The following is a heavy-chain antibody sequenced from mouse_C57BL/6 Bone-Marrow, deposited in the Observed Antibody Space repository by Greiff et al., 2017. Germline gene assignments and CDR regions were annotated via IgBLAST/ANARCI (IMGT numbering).Heavy chain of an antibody. D-gene: IGHD1-1*01. J-gene: IGHJ3*01. CDR1: GYTFTSYW. CDR2: IDPSDSET. Sequence: QVHVKQPGAELVRPGSSVKLSCKASGYTFTSYWMHWVKQRPIQGLEWIGNIDPSDSETHYNQKFKDKATLTVDKSSSTAYMQLSSLTSEDSAVYYCARRGYGSSPDWFAYWGQGTLVTVSA. CDR3: ARRGYGSSPDWFAY. V-gene: IGHV1-52*01.